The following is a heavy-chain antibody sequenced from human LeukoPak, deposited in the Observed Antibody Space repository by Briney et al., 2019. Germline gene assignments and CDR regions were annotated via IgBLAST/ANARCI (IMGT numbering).Heavy chain of an antibody. CDR1: GCSISSYY. J-gene: IGHJ3*02. CDR3: ARLADAFDI. V-gene: IGHV4-59*08. CDR2: IYYGGST. Sequence: PSETLTLTCAVSGCSISSYYWNWIRQPPGKGLERIGYIYYGGSTNYNASLKGRVTISVDTSKNQSSLKLSSVTAADTAVYYCARLADAFDIWGQGTMVTVSS.